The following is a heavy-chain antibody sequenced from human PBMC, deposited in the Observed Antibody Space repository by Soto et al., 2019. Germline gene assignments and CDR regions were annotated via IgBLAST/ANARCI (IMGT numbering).Heavy chain of an antibody. J-gene: IGHJ4*02. CDR3: ARDKITGLFDY. D-gene: IGHD2-8*02. CDR2: INHNGST. V-gene: IGHV4-34*01. Sequence: QVQLQQWGAGLLKPSETLSLTCAVYGGSFSGYDWSWIRQPPGPGPEWIGEINHNGSTNYNPYPKNRVKIAVVTYKNQFSPTLTSVTAADTAVYYCARDKITGLFDYRGKGTLVTVSS. CDR1: GGSFSGYD.